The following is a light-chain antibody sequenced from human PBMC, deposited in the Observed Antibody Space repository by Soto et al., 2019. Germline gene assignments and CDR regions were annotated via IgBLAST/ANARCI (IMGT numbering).Light chain of an antibody. V-gene: IGKV1-5*01. CDR1: LTVNKL. J-gene: IGKJ3*01. Sequence: DIKMTQSPSTLSASVEDRVTITCRANLTVNKLLDCSQQKPGEAPTVLFYDSSTLKVGVPSMFSGGGSGTECTLTICRLQPDDFPFYYCQQYSRYSFTFGPGNKV. CDR3: QQYSRYSFT. CDR2: DSS.